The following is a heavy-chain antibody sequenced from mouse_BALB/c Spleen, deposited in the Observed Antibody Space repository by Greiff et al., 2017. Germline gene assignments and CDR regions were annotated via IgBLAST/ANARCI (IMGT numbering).Heavy chain of an antibody. CDR2: INPYNGDT. V-gene: IGHV1-37*01. CDR1: GYSFTGYF. Sequence: EVKVEESGPELVKPGASVKISCKASGYSFTGYFMNWVKQSHGKSLEWIGRINPYNGDTFYNQKFKGKATLTVDKSSSTAHMELLSLTSEDSAVYYCGRGGIYDGYPYYFDYWGQGTTLTVSS. D-gene: IGHD2-3*01. CDR3: GRGGIYDGYPYYFDY. J-gene: IGHJ2*01.